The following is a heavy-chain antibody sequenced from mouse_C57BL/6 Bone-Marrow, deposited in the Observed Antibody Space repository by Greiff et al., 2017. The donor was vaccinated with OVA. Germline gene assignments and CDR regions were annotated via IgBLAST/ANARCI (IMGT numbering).Heavy chain of an antibody. J-gene: IGHJ4*01. V-gene: IGHV1-61*01. Sequence: QVQLKQPGAELVRPGSSVKLSCKASGYTFTSYWMAWVKQRPGQGLEWIGNIYPSDSETHYNQKFKDKATLTVDKSSSTAYMQLSSLTSEDSAVYYCARGGWLLYAMDYWGQGTSVTVSS. CDR1: GYTFTSYW. D-gene: IGHD1-1*02. CDR2: IYPSDSET. CDR3: ARGGWLLYAMDY.